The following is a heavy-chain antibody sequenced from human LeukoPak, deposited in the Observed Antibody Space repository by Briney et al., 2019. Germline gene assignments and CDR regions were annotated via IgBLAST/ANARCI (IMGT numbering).Heavy chain of an antibody. Sequence: ASVKVSCKASGGTFSSYAISWVRQAPGQGLEWMGRIIPILGIANYAQKFQGRVTITADKSTSTAYMELSSLRPEDTAVYYCARDGDIVVVPAATNRNIYYYYYMDVWGKGTTVTVSS. CDR2: IIPILGIA. CDR3: ARDGDIVVVPAATNRNIYYYYYMDV. J-gene: IGHJ6*03. CDR1: GGTFSSYA. D-gene: IGHD2-2*01. V-gene: IGHV1-69*04.